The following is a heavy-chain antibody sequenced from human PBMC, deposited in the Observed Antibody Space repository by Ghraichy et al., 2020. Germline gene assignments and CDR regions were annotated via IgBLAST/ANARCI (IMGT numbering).Heavy chain of an antibody. J-gene: IGHJ4*02. CDR3: AGLFSGRYVDF. CDR2: IYYSGST. V-gene: IGHV4-39*01. Sequence: SETLSLTCTVSGGSISSSSYNWGWIRQPPGKGLEWIGSIYYSGSTYYNPSLKSRVTISVDTSKNQFSLKLSSVTAADTAVYYCAGLFSGRYVDFWGQGTLVTVSS. D-gene: IGHD5-12*01. CDR1: GGSISSSSYN.